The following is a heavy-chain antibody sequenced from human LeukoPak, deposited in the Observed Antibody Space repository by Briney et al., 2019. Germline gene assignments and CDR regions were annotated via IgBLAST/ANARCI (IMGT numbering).Heavy chain of an antibody. Sequence: KNGESLKISCKGSGYSFTSYWIGWGRQMPGKGLEWSVIVYPGYSDTRYSPYFQGQVTISADKYICTAYVQWRSLKAWDTVMYYCARQIGAGYYYTDVWGKGKTVTVSS. J-gene: IGHJ6*03. CDR1: GYSFTSYW. V-gene: IGHV5-51*01. D-gene: IGHD6-13*01. CDR2: VYPGYSDT. CDR3: ARQIGAGYYYTDV.